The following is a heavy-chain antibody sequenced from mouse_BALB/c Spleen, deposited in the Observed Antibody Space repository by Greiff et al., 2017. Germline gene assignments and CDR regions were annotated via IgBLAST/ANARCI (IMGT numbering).Heavy chain of an antibody. CDR2: INPYNGDT. CDR3: AGDYLTWFAY. V-gene: IGHV1-20*02. Sequence: EVQLQQSGPELVKPGASVKISCKASGYSFTGYFMNWVMQSHGKSLEWIGRINPYNGDTFYNQKFKGKATLTVYKSSSTAHMELLSLASEDSSVYYCAGDYLTWFAYWGQGTLVTVSA. J-gene: IGHJ3*01. D-gene: IGHD2-4*01. CDR1: GYSFTGYF.